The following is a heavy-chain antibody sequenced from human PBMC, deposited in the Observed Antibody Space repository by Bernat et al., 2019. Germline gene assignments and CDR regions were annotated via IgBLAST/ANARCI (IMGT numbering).Heavy chain of an antibody. CDR2: ISPYNGNT. CDR3: ARDDYFDY. Sequence: QVQLVQSGAEVKKPGASVKVSYKVSGYTFSSHGINWVRQAPGQGLEWMGWISPYNGNTNSAQKLQGRLTMTTDASTSTAYMELRSLRSDDTAVYYCARDDYFDYWGQGTLVTVSS. CDR1: GYTFSSHG. J-gene: IGHJ4*02. V-gene: IGHV1-18*01.